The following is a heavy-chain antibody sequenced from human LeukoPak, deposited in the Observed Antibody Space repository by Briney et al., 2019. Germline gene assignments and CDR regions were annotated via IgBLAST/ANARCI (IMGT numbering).Heavy chain of an antibody. CDR3: ARDQEDDILTGNYYFDY. J-gene: IGHJ4*02. CDR2: ISSSGSTI. CDR1: GFTFSSYE. V-gene: IGHV3-48*03. Sequence: PGGSLRLSCAASGFTFSSYEMNWVRQAPGKGLEWVSYISSSGSTIYYADSVKGRFTISRDNAKNSLYLQMNSLRAEDTAVYYCARDQEDDILTGNYYFDYWGQGTLVTVSS. D-gene: IGHD3-9*01.